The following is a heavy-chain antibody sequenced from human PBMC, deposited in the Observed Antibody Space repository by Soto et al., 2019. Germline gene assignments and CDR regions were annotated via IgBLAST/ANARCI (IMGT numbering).Heavy chain of an antibody. CDR3: ARFSGYYYGMDV. V-gene: IGHV5-51*01. CDR1: GYSFTSYW. J-gene: IGHJ6*02. Sequence: GESLKIACKGSGYSFTSYWNRWVRHMPGKGLELLGIIYPGDSDTRYSPCFQGQVTISADKSISTAYLQWSSLKASDTAMYYCARFSGYYYGMDVWGQGTTVTAP. D-gene: IGHD1-1*01. CDR2: IYPGDSDT.